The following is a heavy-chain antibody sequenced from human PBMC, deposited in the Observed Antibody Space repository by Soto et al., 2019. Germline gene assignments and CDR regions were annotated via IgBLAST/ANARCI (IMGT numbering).Heavy chain of an antibody. CDR1: GFTFGRHG. CDR3: ARDLDNGLDL. D-gene: IGHD3-3*01. Sequence: GGSLRLSCATSGFTFGRHGMHWVRQAPGKGLEWVAVIWYDGSNQNYADSVKGRFIISRDYTKNTLYLQMNSLRAEDTAVYHCARDLDNGLDLWGREHWSPSPQ. CDR2: IWYDGSNQ. J-gene: IGHJ5*02. V-gene: IGHV3-33*01.